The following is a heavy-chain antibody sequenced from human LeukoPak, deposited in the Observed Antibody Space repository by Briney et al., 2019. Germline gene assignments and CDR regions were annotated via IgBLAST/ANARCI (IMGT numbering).Heavy chain of an antibody. CDR1: AFTFSSYT. Sequence: GGSLRLSRAASAFTFSSYTMTWVRQAPGKGLEWVSVISGSSTNTYYADSVKGQFTISRDNSKSTLYLQMNSLRAEDTAVYYCAKDGRYFDLWGRGTLVTVSS. V-gene: IGHV3-23*01. CDR2: ISGSSTNT. J-gene: IGHJ2*01. CDR3: AKDGRYFDL. D-gene: IGHD1-26*01.